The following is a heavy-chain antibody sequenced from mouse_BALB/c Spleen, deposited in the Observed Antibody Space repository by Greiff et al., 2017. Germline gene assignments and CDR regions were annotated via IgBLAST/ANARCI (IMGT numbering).Heavy chain of an antibody. D-gene: IGHD2-10*02. CDR3: ARWKYGNYEAMDY. CDR1: GYAFSSYW. J-gene: IGHJ4*01. Sequence: VQLQQSGAELVRPGSSVKISCKASGYAFSSYWMNWVKQRPGQGLEWIGQIYPGDGDTNYNGKFKGKATLTADKSSSTAYMQLSSLTSEDSAVYFCARWKYGNYEAMDYWGQGTSVTVSS. CDR2: IYPGDGDT. V-gene: IGHV1-80*01.